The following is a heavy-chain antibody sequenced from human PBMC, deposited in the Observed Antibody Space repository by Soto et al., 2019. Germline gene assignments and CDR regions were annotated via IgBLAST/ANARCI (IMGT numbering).Heavy chain of an antibody. CDR2: IYYSGST. CDR1: GGSISSGDYY. D-gene: IGHD1-1*01. Sequence: KASETLSLTCTVSGGSISSGDYYWSWIRQPPGKGLEWIGYIYYSGSTYYNPSLKSRVTISVDTSKNQFSLKLSSVTAADTAVYYCARLEPRSAWFDPWGQGTLVTVSS. J-gene: IGHJ5*02. CDR3: ARLEPRSAWFDP. V-gene: IGHV4-30-4*01.